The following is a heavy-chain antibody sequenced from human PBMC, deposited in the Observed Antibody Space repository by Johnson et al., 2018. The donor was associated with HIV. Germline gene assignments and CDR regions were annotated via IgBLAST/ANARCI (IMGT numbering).Heavy chain of an antibody. J-gene: IGHJ3*02. CDR2: IWYDGSNK. V-gene: IGHV3-33*01. CDR3: ARAYNYPI. D-gene: IGHD1-1*01. Sequence: QVLLVESGGGLVQPGGSLRLSCAASGFTFSSYGMHWVRQAPGKGLEWVAVIWYDGSNKYYADSVKGRFTISRDNFKNTLFLQMNSLRVEDTAVYYCARAYNYPIWGQGTMLTVSS. CDR1: GFTFSSYG.